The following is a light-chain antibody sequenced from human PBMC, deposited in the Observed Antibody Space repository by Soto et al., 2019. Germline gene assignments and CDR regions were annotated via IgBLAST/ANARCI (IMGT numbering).Light chain of an antibody. Sequence: QSALTQSPSVSAAPGQKVTISCSGSSSNIGNNYVSWYQQLSGTAPKLLIYDNNKPPSGIPDRFSGSKSGTSATLGITGLQTGDEADYYCGTWDSSLSAYVFGTGTKLTVL. CDR1: SSNIGNNY. V-gene: IGLV1-51*01. CDR3: GTWDSSLSAYV. J-gene: IGLJ1*01. CDR2: DNN.